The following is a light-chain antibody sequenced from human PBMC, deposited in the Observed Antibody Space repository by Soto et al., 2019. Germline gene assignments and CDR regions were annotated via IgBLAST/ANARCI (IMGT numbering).Light chain of an antibody. Sequence: IQMTQSPSTLSGSVGDRVTITCRASQTISSWLAWYQQKPGKAPQALIYDASSLKSGVPSRFSGNGSGTEFTLTISSLQPDDFATYYCQQYNTYSTFGQGTRLEIK. CDR1: QTISSW. CDR2: DAS. CDR3: QQYNTYST. J-gene: IGKJ5*01. V-gene: IGKV1-5*01.